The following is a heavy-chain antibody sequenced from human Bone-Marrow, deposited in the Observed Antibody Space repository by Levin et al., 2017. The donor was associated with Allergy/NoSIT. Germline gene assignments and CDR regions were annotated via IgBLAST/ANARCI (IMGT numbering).Heavy chain of an antibody. Sequence: KSGESLKISCQAYGYNFNNYWIGWVRQMPGKGLEWMGIVYAGDSDGRYSPSFQGHVTMSADKSISTAFLQWSSLKASDTATYYCARQNISSGYDYWGQGTPVTVSS. CDR3: ARQNISSGYDY. J-gene: IGHJ4*02. V-gene: IGHV5-51*01. D-gene: IGHD5-12*01. CDR1: GYNFNNYW. CDR2: VYAGDSDG.